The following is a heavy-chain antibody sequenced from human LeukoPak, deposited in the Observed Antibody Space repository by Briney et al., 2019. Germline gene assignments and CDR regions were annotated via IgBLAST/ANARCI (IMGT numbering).Heavy chain of an antibody. V-gene: IGHV3-74*01. D-gene: IGHD1-26*01. Sequence: GGSLRLSCAASGFNFGNYWMHWVRHAPGKGLVWVSGINSDGKTTNYADSVKGRFTISRDNAKNTLFLQMNSLRVEDTAVYYCAKLNSYWSFDYWGQGALVTVSS. CDR2: INSDGKTT. CDR1: GFNFGNYW. J-gene: IGHJ4*02. CDR3: AKLNSYWSFDY.